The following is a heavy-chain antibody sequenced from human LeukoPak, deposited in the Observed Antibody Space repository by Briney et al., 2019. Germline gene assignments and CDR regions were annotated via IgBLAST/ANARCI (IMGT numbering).Heavy chain of an antibody. V-gene: IGHV1-2*02. CDR3: ARALYTSRSYLATFSPANFDY. Sequence: ASVKVSCKASGYTFTDYYMHWVRQAPGQGLEWMGWINPNTGGTNYAQKFQGRVTMTRDTSISTPYMELSWLRSDDTAVYYCARALYTSRSYLATFSPANFDYWGQGTLVTVSS. CDR2: INPNTGGT. CDR1: GYTFTDYY. D-gene: IGHD6-13*01. J-gene: IGHJ4*02.